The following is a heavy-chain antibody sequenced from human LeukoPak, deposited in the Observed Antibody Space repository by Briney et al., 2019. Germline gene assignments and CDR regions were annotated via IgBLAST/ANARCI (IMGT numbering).Heavy chain of an antibody. V-gene: IGHV1-3*01. D-gene: IGHD6-19*01. CDR1: GYTFTSYA. CDR3: ARDSIAVAGTFTDP. CDR2: INAGNGNT. Sequence: ASVKVSCKASGYTFTSYAMHWVRQAPGQRLEWMGWINAGNGNTKYSQKFQGRVTITRDTSASTAYMELSSLRSEDTAVYYCARDSIAVAGTFTDPWGQGTLVTVSS. J-gene: IGHJ5*02.